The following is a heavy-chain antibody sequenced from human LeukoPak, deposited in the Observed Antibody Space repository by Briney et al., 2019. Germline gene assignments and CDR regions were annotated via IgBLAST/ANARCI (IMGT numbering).Heavy chain of an antibody. J-gene: IGHJ4*02. CDR2: IYYSGST. Sequence: PSETLSLTCTVSGGSISSYYWSWIRQPPGKGLEWIGYIYYSGSTNYNPSLKSRVTISVDTSKNQFSLKLSSVTAADTAVYYCARTRNYYDSSGLDFDYWGQGTLVTVSS. CDR3: ARTRNYYDSSGLDFDY. V-gene: IGHV4-59*12. CDR1: GGSISSYY. D-gene: IGHD3-22*01.